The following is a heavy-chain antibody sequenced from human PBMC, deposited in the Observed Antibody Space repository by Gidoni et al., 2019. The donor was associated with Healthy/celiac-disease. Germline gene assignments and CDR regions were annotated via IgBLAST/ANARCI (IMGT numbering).Heavy chain of an antibody. V-gene: IGHV1-69*06. CDR2: ILPIFGTA. CDR3: ASPFRGATYYFDY. Sequence: QVQLVQSGAEVKKPGSSVKVSCKASGGTFSSYAISWVRQAPGQGLEWMGGILPIFGTANYEQKFQGRVTITADKSTSTAYMELSSLRSEDTAVYYCASPFRGATYYFDYWGQGTLVTVSS. CDR1: GGTFSSYA. D-gene: IGHD3-10*01. J-gene: IGHJ4*02.